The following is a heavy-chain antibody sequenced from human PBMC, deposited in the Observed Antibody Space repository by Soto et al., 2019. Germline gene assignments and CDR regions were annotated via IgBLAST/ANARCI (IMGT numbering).Heavy chain of an antibody. CDR3: AKGATSSWYGGHFDC. V-gene: IGHV3-23*01. Sequence: GGSLRLSCAASGFTFGSYAMIWVRQAPGKGLVWVSTISSSGDSAYYADSVKGRFTVSRDNSKNTLYLQMNSLRAEDTAVYYCAKGATSSWYGGHFDCWGQGTLVTVSS. CDR1: GFTFGSYA. D-gene: IGHD6-13*01. CDR2: ISSSGDSA. J-gene: IGHJ4*02.